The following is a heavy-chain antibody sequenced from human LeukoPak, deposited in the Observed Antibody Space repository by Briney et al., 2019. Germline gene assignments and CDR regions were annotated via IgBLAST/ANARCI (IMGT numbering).Heavy chain of an antibody. J-gene: IGHJ5*02. V-gene: IGHV4-61*08. CDR2: VYYSGST. D-gene: IGHD3-22*01. Sequence: SETLSLTCTVSGGSINSGDYYWSWIRQPPGKGLEWIGYVYYSGSTKYNPSLKSRVTISVDTSKNQFSLKLNSVTAADTAVYYCARDGSSGYHNWFDPWGQGTLVTVSS. CDR1: GGSINSGDYY. CDR3: ARDGSSGYHNWFDP.